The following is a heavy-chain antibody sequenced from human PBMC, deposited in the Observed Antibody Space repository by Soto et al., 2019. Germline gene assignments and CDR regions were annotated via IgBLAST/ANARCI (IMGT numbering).Heavy chain of an antibody. CDR1: GVSISSDDW. V-gene: IGHV4-4*02. Sequence: QVQLQESGPGLVKPSGTLSLTCAVSGVSISSDDWWTWVRQPPGKGLEWIGESHQSGSTNYNSSLESRVTIEVDTSKNQFSLKLRSVTVADTAVYYCATRDNIKFYWGQGTLVTVSS. CDR2: SHQSGST. D-gene: IGHD1-20*01. J-gene: IGHJ4*02. CDR3: ATRDNIKFY.